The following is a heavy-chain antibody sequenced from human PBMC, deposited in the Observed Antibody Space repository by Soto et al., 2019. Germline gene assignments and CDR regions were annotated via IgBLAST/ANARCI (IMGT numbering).Heavy chain of an antibody. J-gene: IGHJ5*02. CDR2: ISYDGGLQ. CDR1: GFTFTSYG. Sequence: QAHLVESGGGVVQPGRSLRLSCAASGFTFTSYGMHWVRQAPGTRLEWVAVISYDGGLQHYADSVKGRFTISRDNSKNMVLLQMNRLRAEVTAVYYSVADRGYGAASAPCSWGQGTLISGYS. CDR3: VADRGYGAASAPCS. D-gene: IGHD3-10*01. V-gene: IGHV3-30*03.